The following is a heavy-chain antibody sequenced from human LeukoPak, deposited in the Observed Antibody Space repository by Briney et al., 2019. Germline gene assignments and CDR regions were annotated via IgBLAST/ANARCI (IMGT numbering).Heavy chain of an antibody. J-gene: IGHJ4*02. CDR3: AKERTLELDS. D-gene: IGHD3/OR15-3a*01. Sequence: GGSLRLSCAASGFTFSSYGMSWVRQAPGKGLEWVSGINGGGGRTYYADSVKGRFTISRDNSKNTLYLQMNSLRAEDTALYYCAKERTLELDSWGQGTLLTVSS. V-gene: IGHV3-23*01. CDR1: GFTFSSYG. CDR2: INGGGGRT.